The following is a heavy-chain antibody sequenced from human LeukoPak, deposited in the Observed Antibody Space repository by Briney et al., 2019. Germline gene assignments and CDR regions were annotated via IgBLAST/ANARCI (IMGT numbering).Heavy chain of an antibody. D-gene: IGHD6-19*01. J-gene: IGHJ4*02. CDR2: FDPEDGET. CDR1: GYTFTSYY. Sequence: ASVKVSCKASGYTFTSYYMHWVRQAPGKGLEWMGGFDPEDGETIYAQKFQGRVTMTGDTSTDTAYMELSSLRSEDTAVYYCATTTAIAVPDYWGQGTLVTVSS. CDR3: ATTTAIAVPDY. V-gene: IGHV1-24*01.